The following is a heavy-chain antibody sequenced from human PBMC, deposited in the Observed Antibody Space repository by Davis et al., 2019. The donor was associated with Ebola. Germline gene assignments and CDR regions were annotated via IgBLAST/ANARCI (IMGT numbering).Heavy chain of an antibody. Sequence: SETLSLTCTVSGGSISSGDYYWSWIRQPPGKGLEWIGYIYYSGSTNYNPSLKSRVTISVDTSKNQFSLKLSSVTAADTAVYYCARESGIAATGIHFDYWGQGTLVTVSS. J-gene: IGHJ4*02. V-gene: IGHV4-30-4*01. CDR3: ARESGIAATGIHFDY. CDR2: IYYSGST. D-gene: IGHD6-13*01. CDR1: GGSISSGDYY.